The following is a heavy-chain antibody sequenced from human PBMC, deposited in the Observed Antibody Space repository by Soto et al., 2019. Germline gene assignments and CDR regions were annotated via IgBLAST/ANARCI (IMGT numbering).Heavy chain of an antibody. CDR1: GFTFSSYG. Sequence: GGPLRLSCAASGFTFSSYGMHWVRQAPGKGLEWVAVISYDGSNKYYADSVKGRFTISRDNSKNTLYLQMNSLRAEDTAVYYCAKDHGWYAPTGLFDYWGQGTLVTVSS. CDR2: ISYDGSNK. CDR3: AKDHGWYAPTGLFDY. V-gene: IGHV3-30*18. J-gene: IGHJ4*02. D-gene: IGHD6-19*01.